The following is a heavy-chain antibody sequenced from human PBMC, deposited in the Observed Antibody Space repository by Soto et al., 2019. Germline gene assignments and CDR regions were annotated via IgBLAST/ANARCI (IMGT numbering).Heavy chain of an antibody. Sequence: GGSLRLSCAASGITLRTNGMSWVRQAPGKGLECVSSISGSGGGTYYADSVKGRFTISRDNSKNTLYLQMNSLRAEDTAVYYCARDISGEGDYWGQGTLVTVSS. V-gene: IGHV3-23*01. J-gene: IGHJ4*02. D-gene: IGHD4-17*01. CDR3: ARDISGEGDY. CDR1: GITLRTNG. CDR2: ISGSGGGT.